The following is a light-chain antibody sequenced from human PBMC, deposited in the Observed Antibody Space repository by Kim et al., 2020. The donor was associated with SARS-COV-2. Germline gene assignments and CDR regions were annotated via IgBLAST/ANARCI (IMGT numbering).Light chain of an antibody. Sequence: PEKTVPPARGSSQSVNNNLAWYQEKPGQAPRLLIYGASSRATGIPDRFSGSGSGTDFTLTISRLESEDCAVYYCQQYNSFMTFGQGTRLEIK. J-gene: IGKJ5*01. CDR3: QQYNSFMT. CDR2: GAS. CDR1: QSVNNN. V-gene: IGKV3D-15*01.